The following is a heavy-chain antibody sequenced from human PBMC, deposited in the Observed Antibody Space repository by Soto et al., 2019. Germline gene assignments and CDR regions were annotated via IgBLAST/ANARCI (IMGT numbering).Heavy chain of an antibody. V-gene: IGHV3-73*01. Sequence: VGSLRLSCAASGFTFSGSAMHWVRQASGKGLEWVGRIRSKANSYATAYAASVKGRFTISRDDSKNTAYLQMNSLKTEDTAVYYCTRRISSGYYLDYWGQGTLVTVSS. CDR3: TRRISSGYYLDY. CDR1: GFTFSGSA. D-gene: IGHD3-22*01. J-gene: IGHJ4*02. CDR2: IRSKANSYAT.